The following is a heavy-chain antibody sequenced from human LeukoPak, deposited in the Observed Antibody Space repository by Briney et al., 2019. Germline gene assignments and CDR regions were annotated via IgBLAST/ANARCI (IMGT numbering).Heavy chain of an antibody. D-gene: IGHD6-19*01. V-gene: IGHV3-21*01. CDR3: ARVSGGWSVYYFDY. Sequence: GGSLRLSCAASGFTVSSNYMSWVRQAPGKGLEWVSSISSSSSYIYYADSVKGRFTISRDNAKNSLYLQMNSLRAEDTAVYYCARVSGGWSVYYFDYWGQGTLVTVSS. CDR2: ISSSSSYI. CDR1: GFTVSSNY. J-gene: IGHJ4*02.